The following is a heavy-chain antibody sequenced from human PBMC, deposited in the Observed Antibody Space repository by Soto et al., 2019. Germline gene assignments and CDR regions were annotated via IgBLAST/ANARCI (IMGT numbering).Heavy chain of an antibody. V-gene: IGHV4-59*01. CDR2: IYYSGST. Sequence: ETLSLTCTVSGGSIRSYYWSWIRQPPGKGLEWIGYIYYSGSTNYNPSLKSRVTISVDTSKNQFSLKLSSVTAADTAVYYCARDNYGSGSYYTYYYYYYGMDVWGQGTTVTVSS. CDR3: ARDNYGSGSYYTYYYYYYGMDV. D-gene: IGHD3-10*01. J-gene: IGHJ6*02. CDR1: GGSIRSYY.